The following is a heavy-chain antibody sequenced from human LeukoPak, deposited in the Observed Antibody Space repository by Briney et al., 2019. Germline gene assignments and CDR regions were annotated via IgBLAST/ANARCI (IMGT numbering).Heavy chain of an antibody. D-gene: IGHD6-19*01. CDR2: ISAYNGNT. V-gene: IGHV1-18*01. CDR1: GYTFTSYG. Sequence: ASVTVSCKASGYTFTSYGISWVRQAPGQGLEWMGWISAYNGNTNYAQKLQGRVTMTTDTSTSTAYMELRSLRSDDTAVYYCARTVAVAENLDYWGQGTLVTVSS. CDR3: ARTVAVAENLDY. J-gene: IGHJ4*02.